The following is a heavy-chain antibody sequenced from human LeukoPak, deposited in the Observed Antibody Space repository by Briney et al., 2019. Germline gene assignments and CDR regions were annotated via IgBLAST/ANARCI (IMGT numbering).Heavy chain of an antibody. CDR3: ARYGPFLIAAAGTGAFDI. J-gene: IGHJ3*02. D-gene: IGHD6-13*01. CDR1: GGSFSGYY. V-gene: IGHV4-34*01. CDR2: INHSGST. Sequence: SSETLSLTCAVYGGSFSGYYWSWIRQPPGKGLEWIGEINHSGSTNYNPSLKSRVTISVDTSKNQFSLKLSSVTAADTAVYYCARYGPFLIAAAGTGAFDIWGQGTMVTVSS.